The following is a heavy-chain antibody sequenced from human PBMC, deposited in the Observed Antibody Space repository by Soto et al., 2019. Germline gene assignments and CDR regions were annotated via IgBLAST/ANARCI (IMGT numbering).Heavy chain of an antibody. J-gene: IGHJ4*02. D-gene: IGHD2-8*01. Sequence: QVQLVQSGAEVKKPGASVKVSCKAPGYTFTSYDINWVRQATGQELEWMGWMNPNSGNTGYAQKFQGRVTMTRNNYISTAYMELSSLRSEGTSVDYCGIGRRYCNNDVCSEDFDYWGPGTLVTVSS. CDR2: MNPNSGNT. CDR1: GYTFTSYD. CDR3: GIGRRYCNNDVCSEDFDY. V-gene: IGHV1-8*01.